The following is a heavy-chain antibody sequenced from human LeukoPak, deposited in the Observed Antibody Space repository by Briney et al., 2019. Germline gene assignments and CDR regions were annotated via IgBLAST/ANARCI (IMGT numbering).Heavy chain of an antibody. Sequence: GGSLRLSCAASGFTFSSYSMNWVRQAPGKGLEWVSYISSSSSTIYYADSVKGRFTISRDNAKNSLYLQMNSLRAEDTAVHYCASLAAAGIHCRWGQGTLVTVSS. J-gene: IGHJ4*02. V-gene: IGHV3-48*01. CDR2: ISSSSSTI. CDR1: GFTFSSYS. CDR3: ASLAAAGIHCR. D-gene: IGHD6-13*01.